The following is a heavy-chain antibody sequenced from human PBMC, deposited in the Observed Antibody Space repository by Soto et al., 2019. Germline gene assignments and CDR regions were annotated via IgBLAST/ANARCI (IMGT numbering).Heavy chain of an antibody. D-gene: IGHD3-3*01. Sequence: QVQLVESGGGVVQPGRSLRLSCAASGFTFSSDGMHWVRQAPGKGLEWVAGIWYDGRNKYYADSVKGRFTISRDNSKNTLYLQMNGLRAEDTAVYYCAREGGYDFGSAYAFDYWGQGTLVTVSS. V-gene: IGHV3-33*01. CDR2: IWYDGRNK. CDR3: AREGGYDFGSAYAFDY. J-gene: IGHJ4*02. CDR1: GFTFSSDG.